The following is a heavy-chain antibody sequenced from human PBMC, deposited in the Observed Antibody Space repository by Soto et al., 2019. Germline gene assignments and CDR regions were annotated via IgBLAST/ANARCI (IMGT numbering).Heavy chain of an antibody. CDR1: GFTFDDYA. CDR3: AKDGEAAAAGYYFDY. Sequence: PGGSLRLSCAASGFTFDDYAMHWVRQAPGKGLEWVSGISWNSGSIGYADSVKGRFTISRGNSKKTLYMQMNSLRPEDTAVYHCAKDGEAAAAGYYFDYWGQGTLVTVSS. V-gene: IGHV3-9*01. J-gene: IGHJ4*02. D-gene: IGHD6-13*01. CDR2: ISWNSGSI.